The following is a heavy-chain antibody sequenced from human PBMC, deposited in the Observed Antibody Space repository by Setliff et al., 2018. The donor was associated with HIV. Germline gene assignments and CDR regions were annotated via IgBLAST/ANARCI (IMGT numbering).Heavy chain of an antibody. CDR2: IKKSSDGGKT. V-gene: IGHV3-15*01. J-gene: IGHJ6*02. CDR1: GFTFNNAW. D-gene: IGHD2-21*01. Sequence: PGESLRLSCVASGFTFNNAWMNWVRQAPGKGLEWLGRIKKSSDGGKTDDASPVKGRFTISRDDSKNTLYLQMNSLKIEDTAVYFCATDNGPSYSMDIWGQGTTVTVSS. CDR3: ATDNGPSYSMDI.